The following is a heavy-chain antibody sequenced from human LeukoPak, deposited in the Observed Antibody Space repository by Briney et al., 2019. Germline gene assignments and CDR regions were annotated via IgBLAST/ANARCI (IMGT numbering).Heavy chain of an antibody. CDR2: IYYSGST. CDR1: GGSISSYY. V-gene: IGHV4-59*01. D-gene: IGHD3-22*01. Sequence: MSSETLSLTCTVSGGSISSYYWSWIRQPPGKGLEWIGYIYYSGSTNYNPPLKSRVTISVDTSKNQFSLKLSSVTAADTAVYYCARDSRHYDSSGRKFDYWGQGTLVTVSS. J-gene: IGHJ4*02. CDR3: ARDSRHYDSSGRKFDY.